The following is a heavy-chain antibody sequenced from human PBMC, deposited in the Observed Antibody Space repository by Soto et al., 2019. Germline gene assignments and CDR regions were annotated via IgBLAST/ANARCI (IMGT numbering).Heavy chain of an antibody. CDR1: GFTFSSYG. V-gene: IGHV3-30*18. D-gene: IGHD5-18*01. J-gene: IGHJ6*02. CDR2: ISYDGSNK. CDR3: AKGHRHVETARWGNRGGSARTGMDV. Sequence: QVQLVESGGGVVQPGRSLRLSCAASGFTFSSYGMHWVRQAPGKGLEWVAVISYDGSNKYYADSVKGRFTISRDNSKNSLLLPMNSLRGEETAVYYCAKGHRHVETARWGNRGGSARTGMDVWGQGTTVTVSS.